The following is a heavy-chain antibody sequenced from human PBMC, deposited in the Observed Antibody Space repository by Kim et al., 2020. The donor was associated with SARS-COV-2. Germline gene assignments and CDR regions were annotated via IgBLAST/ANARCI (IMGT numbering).Heavy chain of an antibody. CDR2: ISSSSSYI. V-gene: IGHV3-21*01. D-gene: IGHD5-12*01. Sequence: GGSLRLSCAASGFTFSSYSMNWVRQAPGKGLEWVSSISSSSSYIYYADSVKGRFTISRDNAKNSLYLQMNSLRAEDTAVYYCARGRQIVATRDYFDYWGQGTLVTVSS. J-gene: IGHJ4*02. CDR1: GFTFSSYS. CDR3: ARGRQIVATRDYFDY.